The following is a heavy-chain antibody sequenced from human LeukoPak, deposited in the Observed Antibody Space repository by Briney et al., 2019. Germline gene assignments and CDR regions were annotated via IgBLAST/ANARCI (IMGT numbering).Heavy chain of an antibody. CDR3: ARLCDDTSTFYPGDEAFDI. D-gene: IGHD2-2*01. CDR2: INHSGST. Sequence: SETLSLTCAVYGGSFSGYHWSWIRQPPGKGLEWIGEINHSGSTNYNPSLKSRITISVDTSKNHFSLKLRSVTAADTAVYFCARLCDDTSTFYPGDEAFDIWGQGTMVTVSS. J-gene: IGHJ3*02. V-gene: IGHV4-34*01. CDR1: GGSFSGYH.